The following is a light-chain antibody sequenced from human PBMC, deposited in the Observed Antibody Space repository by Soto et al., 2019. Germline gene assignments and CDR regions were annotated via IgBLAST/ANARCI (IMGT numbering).Light chain of an antibody. Sequence: QSALTQPPSASGSPGQSVAISCTGTSSDVGGYNYVSWYQQHPGKAPKLMIYEVNKRPSGVPDRFSGSKSGNTASLTVSGLQAEDEADYYCSSFAGPVWVFGGGTKLTVL. CDR3: SSFAGPVWV. CDR1: SSDVGGYNY. V-gene: IGLV2-8*01. J-gene: IGLJ3*02. CDR2: EVN.